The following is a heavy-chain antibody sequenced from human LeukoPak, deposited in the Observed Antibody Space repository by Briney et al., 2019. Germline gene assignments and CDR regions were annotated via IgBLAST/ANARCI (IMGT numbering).Heavy chain of an antibody. D-gene: IGHD3-10*01. CDR2: INPNSGGT. J-gene: IGHJ3*02. Sequence: GASVKVSCKASGYTFTSYYMHWVRQAPGQGLEWMGRINPNSGGTNYAQKFQGRVTMTRDTSISTAYMELSRLRSDDTAVYYCARVRFYSDRITMVRGGFDIWGQGTMVTVSS. CDR3: ARVRFYSDRITMVRGGFDI. V-gene: IGHV1-2*06. CDR1: GYTFTSYY.